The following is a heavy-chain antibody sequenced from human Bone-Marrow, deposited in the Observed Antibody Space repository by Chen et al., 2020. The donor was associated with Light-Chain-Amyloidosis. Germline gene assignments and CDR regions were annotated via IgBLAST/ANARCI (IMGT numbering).Heavy chain of an antibody. CDR3: AKDISYDDILPGYPADAFDI. Sequence: FILGGYAMSWVRQAPGKGLEWVSTISGSGGSRYYGDSVKGRLTISRDNSKNALFLQMNSLRAEDTAVYYCAKDISYDDILPGYPADAFDIWGQGTMVTVSS. CDR2: ISGSGGSR. CDR1: FILGGYA. V-gene: IGHV3-23*01. D-gene: IGHD3-9*01. J-gene: IGHJ3*02.